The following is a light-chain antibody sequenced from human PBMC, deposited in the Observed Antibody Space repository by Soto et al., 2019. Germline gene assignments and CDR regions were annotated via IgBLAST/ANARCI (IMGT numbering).Light chain of an antibody. CDR3: QQYNSYPFT. CDR1: QSISSW. CDR2: KAS. J-gene: IGKJ3*01. Sequence: DIQMTQSPSTLSASVGDRVTITCRASQSISSWWAWYQQKPGKAPKLLIYKASSLESGVPSRFSGSGSGTEFTLTISSLQPDDFATYYCQQYNSYPFTFGPGTKVDIK. V-gene: IGKV1-5*03.